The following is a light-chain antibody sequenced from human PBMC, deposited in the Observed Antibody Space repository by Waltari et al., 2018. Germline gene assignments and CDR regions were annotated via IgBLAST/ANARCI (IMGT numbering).Light chain of an antibody. V-gene: IGKV4-1*01. CDR3: QQYYSTPLT. Sequence: DIVMTQSPDSLAVSLGERATIDCKSSQSGLSSSNNKNYLAWYQQKPRQPPKLLISWASTRESGVPDRFSGSGSGTDFTLTISSLQAEDVAVYYCQQYYSTPLTFGGGTKVEIK. CDR1: QSGLSSSNNKNY. CDR2: WAS. J-gene: IGKJ4*01.